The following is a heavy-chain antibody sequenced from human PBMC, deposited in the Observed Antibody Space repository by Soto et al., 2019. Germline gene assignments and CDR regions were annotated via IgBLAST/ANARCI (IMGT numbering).Heavy chain of an antibody. Sequence: PGGSLRLSCAASGFTFSSYGMHWVRQAPGKGLEWVAVIWYDGSNKYYADSVKGRFTISRDNSKNTLYLQMNSLRAEDTAVYYCARDPWIYSYGYASNYYYGMDVWGQGTTVTVSS. CDR3: ARDPWIYSYGYASNYYYGMDV. V-gene: IGHV3-33*01. CDR1: GFTFSSYG. D-gene: IGHD5-18*01. J-gene: IGHJ6*02. CDR2: IWYDGSNK.